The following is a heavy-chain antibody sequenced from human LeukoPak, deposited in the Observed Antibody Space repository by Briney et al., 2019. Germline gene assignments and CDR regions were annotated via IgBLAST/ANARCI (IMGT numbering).Heavy chain of an antibody. Sequence: SETPSLTCTVSGASIRNYYWSWIRQPAGKGLEWIGRIVPSGNTNYNPSLKSRVTMSVDTSKNQFSLKLNSVTAADTAVYYCAKEGAASGPDFDYWGQGTLVIVSS. CDR1: GASIRNYY. CDR3: AKEGAASGPDFDY. V-gene: IGHV4-4*07. D-gene: IGHD6-13*01. CDR2: IVPSGNT. J-gene: IGHJ4*02.